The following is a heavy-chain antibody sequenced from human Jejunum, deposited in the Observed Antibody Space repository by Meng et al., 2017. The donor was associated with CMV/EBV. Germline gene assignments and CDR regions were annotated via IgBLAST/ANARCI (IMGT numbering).Heavy chain of an antibody. V-gene: IGHV3-23*03. CDR3: AKGSRWVDP. CDR1: GFTFRNFA. J-gene: IGHJ5*02. D-gene: IGHD2-2*01. CDR2: ILTGRGGT. Sequence: LRLSCAGAGFTFRNFAMTWVRQAPGKGLEWVSVILTGRGGTHYADSVKGRFTISRDDSKSTMYLQMNSLRVEDTAIYYCAKGSRWVDPWGQGTLVTVSS.